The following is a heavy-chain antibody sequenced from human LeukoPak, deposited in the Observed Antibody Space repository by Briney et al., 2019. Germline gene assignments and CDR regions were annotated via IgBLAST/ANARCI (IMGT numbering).Heavy chain of an antibody. V-gene: IGHV3-23*01. CDR3: AKGLRGWSYFDY. Sequence: GGSLRLSCAASGFTFSSYGMSWVRQALGKGLEWVSAISGSGGSTYYADSVKGRFTISRDNSKNTLYLQMNSLRAEDTAVYYCAKGLRGWSYFDYWGQGTLVTVSS. J-gene: IGHJ4*02. D-gene: IGHD3-10*01. CDR2: ISGSGGST. CDR1: GFTFSSYG.